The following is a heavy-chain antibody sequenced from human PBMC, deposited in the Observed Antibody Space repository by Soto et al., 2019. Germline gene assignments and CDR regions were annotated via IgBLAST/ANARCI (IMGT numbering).Heavy chain of an antibody. CDR3: XRGADAMLSPNFDY. V-gene: IGHV4-34*01. D-gene: IGHD2-8*01. Sequence: WTWIRQPPGKXLEWIAEITEXXXTXXSPSLKXRXXXAVXSSKRQFSLTLSSVTAADTAMYYCXRGADAMLSPNFDYWSQGSLVTVSS. J-gene: IGHJ4*02. CDR2: ITEXXXT.